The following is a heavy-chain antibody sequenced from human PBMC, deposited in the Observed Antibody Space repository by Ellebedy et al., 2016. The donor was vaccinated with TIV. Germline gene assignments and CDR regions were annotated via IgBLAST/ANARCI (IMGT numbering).Heavy chain of an antibody. J-gene: IGHJ4*02. Sequence: PGGSLRLSCTASGFTFGDYAMSWFRQAPGKGLEWVGFIRSKAYGGTTEYAASVKGRFTISRDDSKSIAYLQMNSLKTEDTAVYYCTRVEPQVWWPIPPTDYWGQGTLVTVSS. D-gene: IGHD1-26*01. V-gene: IGHV3-49*03. CDR3: TRVEPQVWWPIPPTDY. CDR2: IRSKAYGGTT. CDR1: GFTFGDYA.